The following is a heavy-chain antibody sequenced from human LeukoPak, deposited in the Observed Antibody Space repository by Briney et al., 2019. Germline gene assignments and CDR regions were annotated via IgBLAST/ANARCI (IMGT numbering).Heavy chain of an antibody. V-gene: IGHV1-69*04. CDR3: ARSWAWGGYSIPYYYYYGMDV. Sequence: GSSVKGSCKASRGTFSSYAISWVRQAPGQGREWGGRIIPILGIANYAQKFQGRVTITADKSTSTAYMELSSLRFEDTAVYYCARSWAWGGYSIPYYYYYGMDVWGQGTTVTVSS. D-gene: IGHD3-3*01. CDR2: IIPILGIA. CDR1: RGTFSSYA. J-gene: IGHJ6*02.